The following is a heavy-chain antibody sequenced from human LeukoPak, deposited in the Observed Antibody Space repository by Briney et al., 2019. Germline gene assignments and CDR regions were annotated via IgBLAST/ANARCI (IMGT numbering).Heavy chain of an antibody. CDR1: GFTFSSNG. V-gene: IGHV3-30*02. Sequence: PGGSLRLSCAASGFTFSSNGMHWVRQAPGKGLEWVAFIQYDGSNKYYADSVKGRFTISRDNSKNTLYLQMNSLRAEDTALYYCARDSSGYYFSNWFDPWGQGTLVTVSS. CDR3: ARDSSGYYFSNWFDP. D-gene: IGHD3-22*01. J-gene: IGHJ5*02. CDR2: IQYDGSNK.